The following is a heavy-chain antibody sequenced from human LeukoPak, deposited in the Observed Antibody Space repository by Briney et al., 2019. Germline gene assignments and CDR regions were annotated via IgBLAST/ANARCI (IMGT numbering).Heavy chain of an antibody. V-gene: IGHV4-39*01. J-gene: IGHJ4*02. D-gene: IGHD6-13*01. Sequence: SETLSLTCIVSGGSISSSSHNWGWIRQPPGKGLEWIGSIYYSGTTYYNPSLKSRLTISVDTSKNQFSLKLSSVTAVDTAVYYCARHDRIIASPLVWGQGILVTVSS. CDR2: IYYSGTT. CDR3: ARHDRIIASPLV. CDR1: GGSISSSSHN.